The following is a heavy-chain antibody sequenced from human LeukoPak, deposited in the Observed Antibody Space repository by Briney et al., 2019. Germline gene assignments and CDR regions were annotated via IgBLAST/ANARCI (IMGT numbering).Heavy chain of an antibody. D-gene: IGHD5-18*01. CDR1: GYTFTSYG. V-gene: IGHV1-18*01. Sequence: ASVKVSCKASGYTFTSYGISWVRQAPGQGLEWMGWISAYNGNTNYAQKLQGRVTMTTDTSTSTAYMELRSLRSDDTAVYYCARDRGSRIQLWLRSGGDFDYWGQGTPVTVSS. CDR3: ARDRGSRIQLWLRSGGDFDY. J-gene: IGHJ4*02. CDR2: ISAYNGNT.